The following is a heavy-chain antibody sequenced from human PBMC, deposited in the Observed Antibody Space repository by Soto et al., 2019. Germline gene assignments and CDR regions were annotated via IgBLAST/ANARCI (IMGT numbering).Heavy chain of an antibody. V-gene: IGHV3-53*02. CDR1: GFTVSSNY. D-gene: IGHD5-12*01. CDR2: IYSGGST. Sequence: EVQLVETGGGLIQPGGSLRLSCAASGFTVSSNYMSWVRQAPGKGLEWVSVIYSGGSTYYADSVKGRFTISRDNSKNTLYLQMNSLRAEDTAVYYCASTGGSGYEANPFDYWGQGTLVTVSS. CDR3: ASTGGSGYEANPFDY. J-gene: IGHJ4*02.